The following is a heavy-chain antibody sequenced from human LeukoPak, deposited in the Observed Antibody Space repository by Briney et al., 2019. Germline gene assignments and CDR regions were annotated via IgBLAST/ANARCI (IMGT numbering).Heavy chain of an antibody. D-gene: IGHD1-1*01. CDR2: ISSSSSTI. CDR3: ARGDTTGTTSFGKLNWFDP. J-gene: IGHJ5*02. V-gene: IGHV3-48*01. Sequence: SGGSLRLSCAASGFTFSSYSMTWVRQAPGKGLEWGSYISSSSSTIYYADSVKGRFTISRDNAKNSLYLQMNSLRAEDTAVYYCARGDTTGTTSFGKLNWFDPWGQGTLVTVSS. CDR1: GFTFSSYS.